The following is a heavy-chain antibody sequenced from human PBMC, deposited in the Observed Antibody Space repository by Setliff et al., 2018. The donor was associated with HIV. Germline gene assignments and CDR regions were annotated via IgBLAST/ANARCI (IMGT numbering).Heavy chain of an antibody. D-gene: IGHD3-10*01. J-gene: IGHJ5*02. CDR2: IYSSGST. Sequence: PSETLSLTCTVSGGSISGHYWSWIRQPPGRGLEWIGYIYSSGSTNFNPPLQSRVTISVDTSKNQFSLKLSSVTAADTAVYYCARHSGVASPNWFDPWGQRTLVTVSS. V-gene: IGHV4-4*09. CDR3: ARHSGVASPNWFDP. CDR1: GGSISGHY.